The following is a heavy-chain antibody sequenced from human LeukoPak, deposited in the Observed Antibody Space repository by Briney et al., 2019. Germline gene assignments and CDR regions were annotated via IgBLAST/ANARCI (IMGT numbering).Heavy chain of an antibody. V-gene: IGHV3-33*06. CDR1: GFTFSNYG. CDR2: IWYDGSNK. Sequence: GGSLRLSCAASGFTFSNYGMHWVRQAPGKGLEWVAVIWYDGSNKYYADSVKGRFTISRDNSKNTLHLQMNSLRAEDTAVHYCAKDGGYCSGGSCYSGAEYFQHWGQGTLVTVSS. D-gene: IGHD2-15*01. J-gene: IGHJ1*01. CDR3: AKDGGYCSGGSCYSGAEYFQH.